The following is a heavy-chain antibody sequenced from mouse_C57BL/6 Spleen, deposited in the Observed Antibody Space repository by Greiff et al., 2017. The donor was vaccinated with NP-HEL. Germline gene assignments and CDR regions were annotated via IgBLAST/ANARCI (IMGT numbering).Heavy chain of an antibody. D-gene: IGHD4-1*01. CDR3: ARHGDGTGFAY. J-gene: IGHJ3*01. CDR2: ISNGGGST. CDR1: GFTFSDYY. V-gene: IGHV5-12*01. Sequence: EVQLVESGGGLVQPGGSLKLSCAASGFTFSDYYMYWVRQTPEKRLEWVAYISNGGGSTYYPDTVKGRFTISRDNAKNTLYLQMSRLKSEDTAMYYCARHGDGTGFAYWGQGTLVTVSA.